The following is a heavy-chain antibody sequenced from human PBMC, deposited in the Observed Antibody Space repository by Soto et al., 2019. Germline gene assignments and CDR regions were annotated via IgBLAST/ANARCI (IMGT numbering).Heavy chain of an antibody. CDR3: ERHLGLWSGSDAVDI. CDR2: VSSSGDT. CDR1: GGSINGYY. J-gene: IGHJ3*02. V-gene: IGHV4-59*08. Sequence: QVQLQESGPGLVKPSETLSLTCTVSGGSINGYYWSWIRQPTGRGLEWIAYVSSSGDTNYNPSLKSRVTISLDTSKTQITLKVTSGTAADTAVYYCERHLGLWSGSDAVDIWGQGTVVTVSS. D-gene: IGHD3-3*01.